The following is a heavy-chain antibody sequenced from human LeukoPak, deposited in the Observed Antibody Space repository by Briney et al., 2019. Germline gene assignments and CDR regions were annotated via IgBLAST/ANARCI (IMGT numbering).Heavy chain of an antibody. J-gene: IGHJ4*02. CDR3: AKDRRAAAYYFDY. D-gene: IGHD6-13*01. CDR2: ISYDGSNK. Sequence: GGSLRLSCAASGFTFSSYGMHWVRQAPGKGLEWVAVISYDGSNKYYADSVKGRFTISRDNSKNTLYLQMNSLRAGDTAVYYCAKDRRAAAYYFDYWGQGTLVTVSS. CDR1: GFTFSSYG. V-gene: IGHV3-30*18.